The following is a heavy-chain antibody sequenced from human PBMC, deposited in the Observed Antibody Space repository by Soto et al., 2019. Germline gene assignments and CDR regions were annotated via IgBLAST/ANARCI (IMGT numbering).Heavy chain of an antibody. CDR1: GGSISSYY. J-gene: IGHJ6*02. CDR3: AREAAPYYYGMDV. Sequence: SETLSLTCTVSGGSISSYYWSWIRQPAGKGLEWIGRIYASGSTKYNPSLKSRVTMSLDTSNNQFSLKLSSVTAADTAVYYCAREAAPYYYGMDVWGQGTTVTVSS. V-gene: IGHV4-4*07. D-gene: IGHD6-6*01. CDR2: IYASGST.